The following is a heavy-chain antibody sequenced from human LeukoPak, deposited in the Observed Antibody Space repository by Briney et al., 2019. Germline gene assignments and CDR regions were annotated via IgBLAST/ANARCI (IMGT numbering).Heavy chain of an antibody. D-gene: IGHD3-10*01. J-gene: IGHJ3*02. CDR1: GGTFSSYT. CDR2: IIPILGIA. V-gene: IGHV1-69*02. CDR3: ARAPYYYGSGSYLGSPGAFDI. Sequence: ASVKVSCKASGGTFSSYTISWVRQAPGQGLEWMGRIIPILGIANYAQKFQGRVTITADKSTSTAYMELSSLRSEVTAVYYCARAPYYYGSGSYLGSPGAFDIWGQGTMVTVSS.